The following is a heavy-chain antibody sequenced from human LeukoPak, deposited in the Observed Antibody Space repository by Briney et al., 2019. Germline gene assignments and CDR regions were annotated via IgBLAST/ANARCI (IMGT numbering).Heavy chain of an antibody. Sequence: SETLSLTCTVSGGSISSYYWSWIRQPPGKGLEWIGYIYYSGSTNYNPSLKSRVTISVDTSKNQFSLKLSSVTAADTAVYYCARGGGSGSYYKGLFDYWGQGTLVTVSS. CDR1: GGSISSYY. D-gene: IGHD3-10*01. CDR2: IYYSGST. CDR3: ARGGGSGSYYKGLFDY. J-gene: IGHJ4*02. V-gene: IGHV4-59*01.